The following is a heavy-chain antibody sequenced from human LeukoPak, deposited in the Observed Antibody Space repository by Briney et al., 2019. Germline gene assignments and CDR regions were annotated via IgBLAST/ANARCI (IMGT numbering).Heavy chain of an antibody. CDR1: GYSISSGYY. Sequence: PSETLSLTCTVSGYSISSGYYWGWIRQPPGKGLEWIGSIYHSGSTNYNPSLKSRVTISVDTSKNQFSLKLSSVTAADTAVYYCARGRRRRLAGYSGYEFNWFDPWGQGTLVTVSS. D-gene: IGHD5-12*01. V-gene: IGHV4-38-2*02. CDR2: IYHSGST. J-gene: IGHJ5*02. CDR3: ARGRRRRLAGYSGYEFNWFDP.